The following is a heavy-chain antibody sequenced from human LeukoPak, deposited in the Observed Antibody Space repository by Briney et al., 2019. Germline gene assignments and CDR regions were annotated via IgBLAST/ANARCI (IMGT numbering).Heavy chain of an antibody. CDR1: GGSFIGFH. CDR3: ARDGAGATSWLVFDY. V-gene: IGHV4-34*01. Sequence: SETLSLTCAVYGGSFIGFHWNWIRQPPGKGLEWIGDINHSGSTNYNPSLTSRVTISVDPSKNQFSLKLSSVTAADTAVYYCARDGAGATSWLVFDYWGQGTLVTVSS. D-gene: IGHD6-19*01. J-gene: IGHJ4*02. CDR2: INHSGST.